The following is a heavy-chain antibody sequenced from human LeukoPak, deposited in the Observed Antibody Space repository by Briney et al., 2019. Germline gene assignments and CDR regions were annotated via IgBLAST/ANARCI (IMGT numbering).Heavy chain of an antibody. J-gene: IGHJ4*02. CDR2: ISYDGSNK. D-gene: IGHD2-15*01. Sequence: PGGSLRLSCAGSGFSFSSYGMHWVRQAPGKGLEWVAVISYDGSNKYYADSVKGRFTISRDNSKNTLYLQMNSLRAEDTAVYYCASAIRYCSGGSCYKGFDYWGQGTLVTVSS. CDR1: GFSFSSYG. V-gene: IGHV3-30*19. CDR3: ASAIRYCSGGSCYKGFDY.